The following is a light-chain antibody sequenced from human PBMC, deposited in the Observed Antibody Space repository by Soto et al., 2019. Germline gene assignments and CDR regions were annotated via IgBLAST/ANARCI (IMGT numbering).Light chain of an antibody. CDR3: QQYHNWPPIT. CDR1: QSLSSF. CDR2: GAS. V-gene: IGKV3D-15*01. Sequence: EIVLTQSPATLSLSPGERATLSCRASQSLSSFLAWYQQKLGQAPRLLIYGASTRATGIPARFSGSGSGTEFTLTISSLQSEDFAIYYCQQYHNWPPITFGQGTRLEIK. J-gene: IGKJ5*01.